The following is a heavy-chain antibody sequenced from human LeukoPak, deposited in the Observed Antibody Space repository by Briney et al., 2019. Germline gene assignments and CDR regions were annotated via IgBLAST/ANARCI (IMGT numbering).Heavy chain of an antibody. CDR1: GGSISSSSYY. J-gene: IGHJ4*02. D-gene: IGHD2-2*01. Sequence: SETLSLTCTVSGGSISSSSYYWGWIRQPPGKGLEWIGSIYYSGSTYYNPSLKSRVTISVDTSKNQFSPKLSSVTAADTAVYYCARTLVVVPAAPTDYWGQGTLVTVSS. V-gene: IGHV4-39*01. CDR3: ARTLVVVPAAPTDY. CDR2: IYYSGST.